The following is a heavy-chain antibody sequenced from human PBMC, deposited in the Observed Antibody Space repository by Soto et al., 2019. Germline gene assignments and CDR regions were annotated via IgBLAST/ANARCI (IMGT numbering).Heavy chain of an antibody. J-gene: IGHJ4*02. CDR1: GFSPSTSGVG. Sequence: SCPTLVNPTQTLTLTCTFSGFSPSTSGVGVGWIRQPPGKALEWLALIYWNDDKRYSPSLKSRLTITKDTSKNQVVLTMTNMDPVDTATYYCAHRHHYSSSFGYWGQGTLVTVSS. V-gene: IGHV2-5*01. CDR2: IYWNDDK. CDR3: AHRHHYSSSFGY. D-gene: IGHD6-6*01.